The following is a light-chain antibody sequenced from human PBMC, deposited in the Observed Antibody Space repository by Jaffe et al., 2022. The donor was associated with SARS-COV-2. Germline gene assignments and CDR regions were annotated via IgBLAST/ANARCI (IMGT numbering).Light chain of an antibody. Sequence: EIVLTQSPGTLSLSPGERATLSCRASQSVNTNYLAWYLQKPGQAPRLLMYGASSRATGIPDRFSGSGSGTDFTLTISRLEPEDFAVYYCQQYGSSPWTFGQGTKVEIK. V-gene: IGKV3-20*01. CDR3: QQYGSSPWT. J-gene: IGKJ1*01. CDR2: GAS. CDR1: QSVNTNY.